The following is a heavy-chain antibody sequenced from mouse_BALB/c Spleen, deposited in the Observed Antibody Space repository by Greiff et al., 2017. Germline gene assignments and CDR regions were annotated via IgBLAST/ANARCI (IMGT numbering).Heavy chain of an antibody. CDR3: ARKGFITTVVASPWFAY. CDR1: GYTFTSYT. CDR2: INPSSGYT. J-gene: IGHJ3*01. D-gene: IGHD1-1*01. V-gene: IGHV1-4*02. Sequence: VQLQESAAELARPGASVKMSCKASGYTFTSYTMHWVKQRPGQGLEWIGYINPSSGYTEYNQKFKGKATLTADTSSSTAYMQLSSLTSEDSAVYFCARKGFITTVVASPWFAYWGQGTLVTVSA.